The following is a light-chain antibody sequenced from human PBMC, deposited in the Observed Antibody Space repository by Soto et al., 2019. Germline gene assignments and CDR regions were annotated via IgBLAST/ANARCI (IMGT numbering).Light chain of an antibody. J-gene: IGKJ5*01. Sequence: DIVMTQSPLSLPVTPGEPASISCRSSQSLLHSNGYNYLDWYLQKPGQSPQLLVYGASTRASGIPPRFSGSGSGTDLTLTISSLQSEDFAVYSCQQLNDWTRITFGQGTRLEI. CDR3: QQLNDWTRIT. CDR1: QSLLHSNGYNY. CDR2: GAS. V-gene: IGKV2-28*01.